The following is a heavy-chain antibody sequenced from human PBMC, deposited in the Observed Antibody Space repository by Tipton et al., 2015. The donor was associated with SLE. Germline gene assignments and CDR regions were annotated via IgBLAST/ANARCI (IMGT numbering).Heavy chain of an antibody. Sequence: SLRLSCAASGFTFDDYAMHWVRQAPGKGLEWVSLISWDGGSTYYADSVKGRFTISRDNSKNSLYLQMNSLRAEDTALYYCAKGQQLPLYYYYMDVWGKGTTVTVSS. V-gene: IGHV3-43D*04. CDR2: ISWDGGST. D-gene: IGHD6-13*01. CDR1: GFTFDDYA. CDR3: AKGQQLPLYYYYMDV. J-gene: IGHJ6*03.